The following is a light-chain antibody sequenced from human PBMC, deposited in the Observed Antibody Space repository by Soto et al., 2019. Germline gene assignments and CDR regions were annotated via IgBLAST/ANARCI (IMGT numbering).Light chain of an antibody. V-gene: IGLV1-51*01. Sequence: QSVLTQPPSVSAAPGQRVTISCSGTSSNIASNYVSWYQQFPGTAPRLLIYDDNKRPSGIPDRFSASKSGTSVTLGITGLQSGDEADYYCGTWDSSLSGGVFGTGTKLTVL. CDR1: SSNIASNY. J-gene: IGLJ1*01. CDR2: DDN. CDR3: GTWDSSLSGGV.